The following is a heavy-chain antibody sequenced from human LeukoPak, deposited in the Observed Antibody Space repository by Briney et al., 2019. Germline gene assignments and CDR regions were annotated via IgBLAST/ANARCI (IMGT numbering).Heavy chain of an antibody. V-gene: IGHV3-48*04. CDR2: ISSSSSTI. Sequence: HPGGSLRLSCAASGFTFSSYSMNWVRQAPGKGLEWVSYISSSSSTIYYADSVKGRFAISRDNAKNTLYLQMNSLRAEDTAVYYCATSDTVAARYWGQGTLVTVSS. CDR3: ATSDTVAARY. D-gene: IGHD4-23*01. J-gene: IGHJ4*02. CDR1: GFTFSSYS.